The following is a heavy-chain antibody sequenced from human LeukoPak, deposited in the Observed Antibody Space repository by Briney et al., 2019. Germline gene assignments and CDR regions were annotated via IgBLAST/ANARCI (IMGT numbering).Heavy chain of an antibody. V-gene: IGHV4-39*01. Sequence: SETLSLTCTVSGDSIRSSDYCWSWIRQPPGRGLEFVGCLYFSGSTYYNPSLNGRVTISVDTPKNQFSLNLYSMTAADTALYFCARHRSHRGWLDPWGRGTLVTVSS. J-gene: IGHJ5*02. CDR2: LYFSGST. D-gene: IGHD2-15*01. CDR3: ARHRSHRGWLDP. CDR1: GDSIRSSDYC.